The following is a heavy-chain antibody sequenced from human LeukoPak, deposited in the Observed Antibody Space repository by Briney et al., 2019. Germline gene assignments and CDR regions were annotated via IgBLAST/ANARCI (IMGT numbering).Heavy chain of an antibody. Sequence: GGTLRLSCAASGFTFSSYGMSWVRQAPGKGLEWVSAISGSGGSTYYADSVKGRFTISRDNSKNTLYLQMNSLRAEDTAVYYCAREAGSYYGSGVDYWGQGTLVTVSS. V-gene: IGHV3-23*01. CDR2: ISGSGGST. D-gene: IGHD3-10*01. CDR1: GFTFSSYG. CDR3: AREAGSYYGSGVDY. J-gene: IGHJ4*02.